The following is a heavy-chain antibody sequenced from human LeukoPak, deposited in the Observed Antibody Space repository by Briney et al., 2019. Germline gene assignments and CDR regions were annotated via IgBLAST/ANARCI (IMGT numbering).Heavy chain of an antibody. CDR1: GFTFSIYS. V-gene: IGHV3-48*02. J-gene: IGHJ2*01. CDR2: ISSSSSTI. CDR3: ARDIYWYFDL. Sequence: GGSLRLSCAASGFTFSIYSMNWVRQAPGKGRDWVSYISSSSSTIYYADSVKGRFTISRDNAKKSLYLQMNSLRDEDTAVYYCARDIYWYFDLWGRGALVTVSS.